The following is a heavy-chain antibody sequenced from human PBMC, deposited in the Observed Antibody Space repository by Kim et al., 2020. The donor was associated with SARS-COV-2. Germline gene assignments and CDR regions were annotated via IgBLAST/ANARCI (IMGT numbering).Heavy chain of an antibody. CDR2: MNPSDDAT. D-gene: IGHD3-10*01. J-gene: IGHJ4*02. V-gene: IGHV1-46*01. CDR3: ARGRASGSKPDY. CDR1: GYTFTIYY. Sequence: ASVKVSCKASGYTFTIYYIHWLRQAAGQGLEWMGMMNPSDDATTYAQKFQGRVTMTSDASATTVYMDLSSLRSEDTAIYYCARGRASGSKPDYWGQGTLVTVSS.